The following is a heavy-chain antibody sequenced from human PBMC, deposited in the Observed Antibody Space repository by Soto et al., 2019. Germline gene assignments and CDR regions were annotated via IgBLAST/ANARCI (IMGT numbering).Heavy chain of an antibody. Sequence: GGSLRLSCAASGFTFSSYAMHWVRQAPGKGLEWVAVISYDGSNKYYADSVKGRFTNSRDNSKNTLYLQMNSLRAEDTAVYYCARDFLGRTKGYCSSTSCSPPIFWGQGTLVTVSS. D-gene: IGHD2-2*01. CDR1: GFTFSSYA. CDR3: ARDFLGRTKGYCSSTSCSPPIF. CDR2: ISYDGSNK. J-gene: IGHJ4*02. V-gene: IGHV3-30-3*01.